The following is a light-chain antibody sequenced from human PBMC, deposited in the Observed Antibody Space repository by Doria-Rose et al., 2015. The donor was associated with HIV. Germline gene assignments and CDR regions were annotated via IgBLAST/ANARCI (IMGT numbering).Light chain of an antibody. CDR3: QQYYDTPS. V-gene: IGKV4-1*01. J-gene: IGKJ3*01. CDR1: QSLLYTSKNY. CDR2: WAS. Sequence: DIRMTQSPESLGMSLGERATLNCKSNQSLLYTSKNYLAWYQQKPGQHPKLLIYWASTRQSGFPARFSGSGSGTDFTLTISSLEAEDVAVYYCQQYYDTPSFGPGTTVDIK.